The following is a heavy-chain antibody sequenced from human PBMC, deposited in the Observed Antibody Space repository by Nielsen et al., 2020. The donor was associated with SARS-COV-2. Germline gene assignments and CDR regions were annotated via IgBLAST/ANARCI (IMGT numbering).Heavy chain of an antibody. CDR1: GFTFSNYI. CDR3: ARGPWSFGCPCDK. Sequence: GGSLRLSCVASGFTFSNYIMHWVRQAPGKGLEYVSSISANGDQTFYANSVKGRFSVSRDNSKNTLSLQMGNLRTDDMAVYYCARGPWSFGCPCDKWGQGTRVTVSS. V-gene: IGHV3-64*01. CDR2: ISANGDQT. D-gene: IGHD3-3*01. J-gene: IGHJ4*02.